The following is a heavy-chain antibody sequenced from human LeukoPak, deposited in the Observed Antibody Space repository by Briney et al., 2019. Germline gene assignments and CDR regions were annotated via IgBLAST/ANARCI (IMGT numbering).Heavy chain of an antibody. D-gene: IGHD6-6*01. CDR1: GYTFTDYY. Sequence: ASVKVSCKASGYTFTDYYLHWVRQAPGQGLEWVGRINPHSGGTNYAQKFQGRVTMTRDTSISTAYMDLSSLRSDDTAVYYCAKGGGSSTYSFVDYWGQGTLVTVSS. V-gene: IGHV1-2*02. CDR3: AKGGGSSTYSFVDY. J-gene: IGHJ4*02. CDR2: INPHSGGT.